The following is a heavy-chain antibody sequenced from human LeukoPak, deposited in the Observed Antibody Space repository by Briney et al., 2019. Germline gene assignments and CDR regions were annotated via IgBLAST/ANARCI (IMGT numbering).Heavy chain of an antibody. CDR1: GTTLSNYG. V-gene: IGHV1-18*01. D-gene: IGHD2-15*01. CDR3: ARDCSGGTCYLDY. J-gene: IGHJ4*02. Sequence: ASVKVSCKASGTTLSNYGITWVRQAPGQGLEWMGWSSAYNGNTNYAQKFQGRATMTTDTSTSTAYMELRSLRSDDTALYYCARDCSGGTCYLDYWGQGTLVTVSS. CDR2: SSAYNGNT.